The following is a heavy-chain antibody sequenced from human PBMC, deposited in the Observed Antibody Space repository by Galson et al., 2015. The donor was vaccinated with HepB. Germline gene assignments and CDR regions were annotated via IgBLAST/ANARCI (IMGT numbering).Heavy chain of an antibody. D-gene: IGHD3-22*01. Sequence: SLRLSCAASGFTFSSYEMNWVRQAPGKGLEWVSYISSSGSTIYYADSVKGRFTISRDNAKNSLYLQMNSLRAEDTAVYYCARTYYYDSSGSPNYFDYWGQGTLVTVSS. CDR2: ISSSGSTI. V-gene: IGHV3-48*03. J-gene: IGHJ4*02. CDR3: ARTYYYDSSGSPNYFDY. CDR1: GFTFSSYE.